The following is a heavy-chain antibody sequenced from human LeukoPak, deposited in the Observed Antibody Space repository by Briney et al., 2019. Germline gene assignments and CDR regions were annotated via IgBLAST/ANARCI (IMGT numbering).Heavy chain of an antibody. CDR3: ARGGYSPFDY. V-gene: IGHV4-59*01. CDR1: GGSISSYY. D-gene: IGHD5-12*01. Sequence: SETLSLTCTVSGGSISSYYWSWIRQPPGKGLEWIGYIYYSGSTNYNPSLKKRVTISVDTSKNQFSLKLSSVTAADTAVYYCARGGYSPFDYWGQGTLVTVSS. J-gene: IGHJ4*02. CDR2: IYYSGST.